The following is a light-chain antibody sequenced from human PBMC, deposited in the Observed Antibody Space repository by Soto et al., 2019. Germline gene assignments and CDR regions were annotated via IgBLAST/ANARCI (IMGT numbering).Light chain of an antibody. V-gene: IGLV1-40*01. CDR1: SSNIGAGYD. J-gene: IGLJ1*01. Sequence: QSVLTQPPSVSGAPGQRVTISCTGSSSNIGAGYDVHWYQQLPGTAPKLLIYGNSNRPSGVPDRFSGSKSGTSASLAITGLQAEDEADSYCQSFDSSLYVFGTGTKVTVL. CDR3: QSFDSSLYV. CDR2: GNS.